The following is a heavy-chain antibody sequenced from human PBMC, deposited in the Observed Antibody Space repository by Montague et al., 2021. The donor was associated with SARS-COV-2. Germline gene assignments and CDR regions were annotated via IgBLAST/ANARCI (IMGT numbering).Heavy chain of an antibody. CDR2: IYYSGST. V-gene: IGHV4-39*01. D-gene: IGHD3-16*01. CDR1: GGSISSSSYY. Sequence: SETLSLTCTVSGGSISSSSYYWGWIRQPPGKGLEWIGSIYYSGSTYYNPSLKSRVTISVDSSKNQFSLKLTSVTAPDTAVYYCVRLGEGVVTPPVLGLGPYCYYYYMDVWGQGTTVSVSS. J-gene: IGHJ6*02. CDR3: VRLGEGVVTPPVLGLGPYCYYYYMDV.